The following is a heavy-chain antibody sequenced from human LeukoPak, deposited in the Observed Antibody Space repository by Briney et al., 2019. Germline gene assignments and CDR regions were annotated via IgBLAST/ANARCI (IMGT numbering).Heavy chain of an antibody. CDR1: GGTFSSYA. V-gene: IGHV1-69*05. Sequence: GASVKVSCKASGGTFSSYAISWVRQAPGQGLEWMGGIIPIFGTANYAQKFQGRVTITTDESTSTAYMELSSLRSEDTAVYYCAKDQSYYNWFDPWGQGTLVTVSS. CDR3: AKDQSYYNWFDP. J-gene: IGHJ5*02. D-gene: IGHD3-10*01. CDR2: IIPIFGTA.